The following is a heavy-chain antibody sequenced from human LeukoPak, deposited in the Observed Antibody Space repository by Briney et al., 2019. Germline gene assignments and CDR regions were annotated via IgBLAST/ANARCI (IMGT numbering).Heavy chain of an antibody. CDR3: ARGYPGIAVAGTLGY. D-gene: IGHD6-19*01. Sequence: RASVKVSCKASGYTFTSYGISWVRQAPGQGLEWMGWISAYNGNTNYAQKLQGRVTMTTDTSTSTAYMELRSLRSADTAVYYCARGYPGIAVAGTLGYWGQGTLVTVSS. V-gene: IGHV1-18*01. J-gene: IGHJ4*02. CDR1: GYTFTSYG. CDR2: ISAYNGNT.